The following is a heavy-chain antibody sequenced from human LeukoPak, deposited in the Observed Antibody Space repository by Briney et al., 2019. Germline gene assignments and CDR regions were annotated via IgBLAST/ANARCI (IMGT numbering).Heavy chain of an antibody. CDR2: ISCDGSNK. V-gene: IGHV3-30*04. Sequence: GGSLRLSCAASGFTFSSYAMHWVRQAPGKGLEWVAVISCDGSNKYYADSVKGRFTISRDNSKNTLYLQMNSLRAEDTAVYYCARDDSSSLDYWGQGTLVTVSS. D-gene: IGHD6-13*01. CDR3: ARDDSSSLDY. J-gene: IGHJ4*02. CDR1: GFTFSSYA.